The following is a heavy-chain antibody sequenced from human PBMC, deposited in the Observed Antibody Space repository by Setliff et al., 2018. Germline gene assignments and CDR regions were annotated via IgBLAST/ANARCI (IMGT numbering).Heavy chain of an antibody. CDR2: VRFDGSYK. Sequence: GESLKSSCAASGFVFGTYGMHWVRQAPGKGLDWVASVRFDGSYKVYADSVKGRFTISRDNSENTLFLQMTSLRPEDTGIYYCAKVKKPLIRGSGFDYWGRGTLVTVSS. CDR3: AKVKKPLIRGSGFDY. D-gene: IGHD2-8*01. CDR1: GFVFGTYG. J-gene: IGHJ4*02. V-gene: IGHV3-30*02.